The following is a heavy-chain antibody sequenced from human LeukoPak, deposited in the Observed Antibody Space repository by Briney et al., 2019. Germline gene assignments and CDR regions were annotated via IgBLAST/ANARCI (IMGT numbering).Heavy chain of an antibody. CDR3: ARAPYYYDSRGWFDP. CDR1: GGSISSGGYY. J-gene: IGHJ5*02. D-gene: IGHD3-22*01. Sequence: PSETLCLTCTVSGGSISSGGYYWIWIRQHPGKGREWIGYIYCSGSTYDNPSLKSLVTISVDMSKKQFSLKLSSVTAADTAVYYCARAPYYYDSRGWFDPWGQGTLVTVSS. V-gene: IGHV4-31*01. CDR2: IYCSGST.